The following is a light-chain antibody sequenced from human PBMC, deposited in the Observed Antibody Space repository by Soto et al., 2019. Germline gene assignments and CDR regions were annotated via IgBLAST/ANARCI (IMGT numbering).Light chain of an antibody. Sequence: QTVVTQEPSLSVSPGRTVTLTCGLSSGSVSTSYYPGWYQQTPGQAPRTLIYSTNTRSSGVPDRFSGSILGNKAALTITGAQADDESDYYCVLYMGSGIWVFGGGTKLTV. CDR3: VLYMGSGIWV. V-gene: IGLV8-61*01. CDR1: SGSVSTSYY. J-gene: IGLJ3*02. CDR2: STN.